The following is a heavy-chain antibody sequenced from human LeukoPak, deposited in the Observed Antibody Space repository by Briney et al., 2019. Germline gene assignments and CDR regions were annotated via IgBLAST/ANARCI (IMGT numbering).Heavy chain of an antibody. D-gene: IGHD1-1*01. CDR2: IYYSGST. V-gene: IGHV4-59*01. CDR1: GGSISSYY. Sequence: SETLSLTCTVSGGSISSYYWSWIRQPPGKGLEWIGYIYYSGSTNYNPSLKSRVTISVDTSKNQFSLKLSSVTAADTAVYYCARVELGAFDIWGQGTMVTVSS. CDR3: ARVELGAFDI. J-gene: IGHJ3*02.